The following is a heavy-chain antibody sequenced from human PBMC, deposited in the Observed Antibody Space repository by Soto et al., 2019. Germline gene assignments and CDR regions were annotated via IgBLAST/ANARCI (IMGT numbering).Heavy chain of an antibody. D-gene: IGHD4-17*01. CDR1: GFTFSSYS. Sequence: GGSLSLSCAASGFTFSSYSMNWVRQAPGKGLEWVSYISSSSSTIYYADSVKGRFTISRDNAKNSLYLQMNSLRDEDTAVYYCARLTELLFPDYGIDYWGQGTMVTVYS. CDR2: ISSSSSTI. CDR3: ARLTELLFPDYGIDY. V-gene: IGHV3-48*02. J-gene: IGHJ4*02.